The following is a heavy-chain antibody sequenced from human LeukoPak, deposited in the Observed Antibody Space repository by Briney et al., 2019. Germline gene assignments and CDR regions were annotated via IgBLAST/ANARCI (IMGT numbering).Heavy chain of an antibody. CDR1: GFTYSTYA. CDR2: ISGSGGST. J-gene: IGHJ4*02. D-gene: IGHD3-3*01. V-gene: IGHV3-23*01. CDR3: AREGGFYRPLDY. Sequence: GGSLRLSCAASGFTYSTYAMSWVRQAPGKGLEWVSVISGSGGSTYYADSVKGRFTISRDNSKNTLYLQMNSLRAEDTAVYYCAREGGFYRPLDYSGQGTLVTVSS.